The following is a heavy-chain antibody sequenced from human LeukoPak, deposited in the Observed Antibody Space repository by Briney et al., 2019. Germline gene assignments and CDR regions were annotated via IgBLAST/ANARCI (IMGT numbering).Heavy chain of an antibody. Sequence: SETLSLTCTVSGGSISSSSYYWGWIRQPPGKGLEWIGSIYYSGSTYHNPSLKSRVTISVDTSKKQFSLKLSSVTAADTAVYYCAREKIGYYDSSGRGWFDPWGQGTLVTVSS. V-gene: IGHV4-39*07. CDR3: AREKIGYYDSSGRGWFDP. J-gene: IGHJ5*02. D-gene: IGHD3-22*01. CDR1: GGSISSSSYY. CDR2: IYYSGST.